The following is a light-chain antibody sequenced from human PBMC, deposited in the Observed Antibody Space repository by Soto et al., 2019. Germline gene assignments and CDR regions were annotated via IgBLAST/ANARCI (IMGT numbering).Light chain of an antibody. Sequence: QAVVTQEPSLTVSPGGTVTLTCASSTGAVTSGHYTNWLQQKPGQAPRALIYSTDTKHSLTPARFSGSLLGGKAALTLSGAQPEDEADYYCLLYYGGAVIFGGGTQLTVL. J-gene: IGLJ2*01. CDR3: LLYYGGAVI. CDR2: STD. V-gene: IGLV7-43*01. CDR1: TGAVTSGHY.